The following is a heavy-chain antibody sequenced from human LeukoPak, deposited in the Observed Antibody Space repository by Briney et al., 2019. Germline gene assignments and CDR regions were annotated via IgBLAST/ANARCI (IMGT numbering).Heavy chain of an antibody. CDR3: ARDSHCSSTSCYVSYYFDY. CDR1: GFTFSSYS. V-gene: IGHV3-21*01. CDR2: ISSSSSYI. D-gene: IGHD2-2*01. Sequence: GGSLRLSCAASGFTFSSYSMNWVRQAPGKGLEWVSSISSSSSYIYYADSVKGRFTISRDNAKNSLYLQMNSLRAEDTAVHYCARDSHCSSTSCYVSYYFDYWGQGTLVTVSS. J-gene: IGHJ4*02.